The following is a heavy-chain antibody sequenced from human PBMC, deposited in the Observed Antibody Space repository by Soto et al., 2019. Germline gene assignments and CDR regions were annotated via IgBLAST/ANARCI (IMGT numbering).Heavy chain of an antibody. J-gene: IGHJ5*02. CDR3: ATSPRAGTTNWFDP. Sequence: SGGSLRLSCAASGFTFSSYSMNWVRQAPGKGLEWVSSISSSSSYIYYADSVKGRFTISRDNAKNSLYLQMNSLRAEDTAVYYCATSPRAGTTNWFDPWGQGTLVTVSS. CDR2: ISSSSSYI. CDR1: GFTFSSYS. D-gene: IGHD1-7*01. V-gene: IGHV3-21*01.